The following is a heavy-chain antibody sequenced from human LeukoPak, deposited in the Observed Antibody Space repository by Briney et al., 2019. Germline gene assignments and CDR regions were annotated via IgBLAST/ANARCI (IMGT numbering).Heavy chain of an antibody. CDR1: GYTFGSYA. V-gene: IGHV1-3*01. CDR2: INAGAGNT. CDR3: ARGAAPFYDFWSGYYDNNWFDP. Sequence: ASVKVSCKASGYTFGSYAMHWVRQAPGQSLEWMGWINAGAGNTKYSQKFQGRVTITRDTSASTAYMELSSLRSEDTAVYYCARGAAPFYDFWSGYYDNNWFDPWGQGTLVTVSS. J-gene: IGHJ5*02. D-gene: IGHD3-3*01.